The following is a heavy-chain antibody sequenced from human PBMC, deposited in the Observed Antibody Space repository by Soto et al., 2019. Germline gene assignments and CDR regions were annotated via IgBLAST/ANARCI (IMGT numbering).Heavy chain of an antibody. D-gene: IGHD3-10*01. J-gene: IGHJ4*02. V-gene: IGHV4-59*01. CDR2: IYYSASN. CDR1: GDSFRSYS. Sequence: PSETLSLTCTVSGDSFRSYSWSWIRQPPGRGLEWIGYIYYSASNTYNPHRKSRLTMSTDTTKNHLSLRLTTVTAADTAIYYCAGDYGSGSYRFDYWGQGTLVTVSS. CDR3: AGDYGSGSYRFDY.